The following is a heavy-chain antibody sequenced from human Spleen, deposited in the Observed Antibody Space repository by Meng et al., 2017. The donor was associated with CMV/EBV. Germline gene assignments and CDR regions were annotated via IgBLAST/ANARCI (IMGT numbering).Heavy chain of an antibody. Sequence: ESLKISCTVSGGSISSYYWSWIRQPPGKGLEWIGYIYYSGSTNYNPSLKSRVTISVDTSKNQFSLKLSSVTAADTAVYYCATVNPAPEYFQHWGQGTLVTVSS. CDR2: IYYSGST. J-gene: IGHJ1*01. CDR1: GGSISSYY. V-gene: IGHV4-59*01. CDR3: ATVNPAPEYFQH.